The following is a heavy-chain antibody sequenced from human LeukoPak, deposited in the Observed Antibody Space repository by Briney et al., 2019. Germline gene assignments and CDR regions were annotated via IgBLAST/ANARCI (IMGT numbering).Heavy chain of an antibody. CDR2: IYSTGDT. CDR3: ARGLIYYDSRGHYLAERPYFDY. V-gene: IGHV3-53*01. D-gene: IGHD3-22*01. J-gene: IGHJ4*02. CDR1: GFIVSSVY. Sequence: GGSLRLSCAASGFIVSSVYMSWVRQSPGKGLECVSIIYSTGDTYYADSVKGRFTISRDVSKNTVYLQMNSLRAEDTAVYYCARGLIYYDSRGHYLAERPYFDYWGQGTLVTVSS.